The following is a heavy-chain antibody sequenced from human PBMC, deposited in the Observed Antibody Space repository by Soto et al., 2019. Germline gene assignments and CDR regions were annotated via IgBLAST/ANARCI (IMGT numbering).Heavy chain of an antibody. CDR3: ATVGTDYGSGSPYYSDY. CDR2: ISPSSSFL. D-gene: IGHD3-10*01. J-gene: IGHJ4*02. V-gene: IGHV3-21*06. CDR1: GFSFRSYY. Sequence: EVQLVESGGGLVKPGGSLRLSCAASGFSFRSYYMNWVRQAPGRGLEWVSSISPSSSFLNYADSVKGRFTISSDNAKSSVNLQMNSLRAEDTAVYYCATVGTDYGSGSPYYSDYWGQGTLVTVAS.